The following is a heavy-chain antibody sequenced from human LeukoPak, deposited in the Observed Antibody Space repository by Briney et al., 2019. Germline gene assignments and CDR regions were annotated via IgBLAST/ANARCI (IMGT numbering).Heavy chain of an antibody. J-gene: IGHJ6*02. Sequence: SETLSLTCTVSGGSISNYYWTWIRQPPGKGLEWIGYIFYSGSTNYNPSLRSRVTISVDTSKNQFSLDLRSVTAADTAVYYCARGPHYHDSSGYSPSYSYAMDVWGQGTTVTVSS. D-gene: IGHD3-22*01. CDR1: GGSISNYY. CDR2: IFYSGST. CDR3: ARGPHYHDSSGYSPSYSYAMDV. V-gene: IGHV4-59*01.